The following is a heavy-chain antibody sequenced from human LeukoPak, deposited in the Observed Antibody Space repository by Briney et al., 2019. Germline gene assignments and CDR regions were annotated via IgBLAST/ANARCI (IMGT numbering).Heavy chain of an antibody. CDR3: AKGQWLALDY. Sequence: GGSLRLSCAASGFTFSSYAVSWVRQAPGKGLEWVSAISSSGASTYYADSVKGRLTISRDNSKNTLYLQMNSLRAEDTAVYYCAKGQWLALDYWGQGTLVTVSS. J-gene: IGHJ4*02. V-gene: IGHV3-23*01. CDR2: ISSSGAST. D-gene: IGHD6-19*01. CDR1: GFTFSSYA.